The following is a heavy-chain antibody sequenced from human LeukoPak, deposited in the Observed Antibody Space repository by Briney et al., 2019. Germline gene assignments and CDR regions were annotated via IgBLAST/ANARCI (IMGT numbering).Heavy chain of an antibody. Sequence: PSETLSLTCAVSGGSISSGGYSWSWIRQPPGTGLEWIGYIYHSGSTYYNPPLKSRVTISVDRSKNQFSLKLSSVTAADTAVYYCARASYSLVIDYWGQGTLVTVSS. D-gene: IGHD4-23*01. CDR3: ARASYSLVIDY. CDR2: IYHSGST. J-gene: IGHJ4*02. CDR1: GGSISSGGYS. V-gene: IGHV4-30-2*01.